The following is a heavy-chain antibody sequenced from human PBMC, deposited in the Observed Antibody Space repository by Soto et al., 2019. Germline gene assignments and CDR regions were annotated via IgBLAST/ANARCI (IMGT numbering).Heavy chain of an antibody. CDR2: IYYSGRT. CDR3: ARQPANSATSFYGMDV. D-gene: IGHD1-26*01. V-gene: IGHV4-39*01. Sequence: QLQLQESGPGLVKPSETLSLTCTVSGGSTSSSGHYWGWIRQPPGKGLGWIGNIYYSGRTYYNPSLKSRVPMSVDTSKSQISLKLSSVTAADTAVYYCARQPANSATSFYGMDVWGQGTTVTVSS. CDR1: GGSTSSSGHY. J-gene: IGHJ6*02.